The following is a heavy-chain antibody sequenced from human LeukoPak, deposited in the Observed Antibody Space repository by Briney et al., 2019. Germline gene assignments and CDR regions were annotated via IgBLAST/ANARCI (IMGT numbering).Heavy chain of an antibody. CDR1: GFTFSSYG. Sequence: PGGSLRLSCAASGFTFSSYGMHWVRQAPGKGLEWVSYISSSSTIYYADSVKGRLTISRDNAKNSLYLQMNSLRAEDTAVYYCARASAGYYYMDVWGKGTTVTVSS. J-gene: IGHJ6*03. CDR3: ARASAGYYYMDV. D-gene: IGHD6-13*01. V-gene: IGHV3-48*01. CDR2: ISSSSTI.